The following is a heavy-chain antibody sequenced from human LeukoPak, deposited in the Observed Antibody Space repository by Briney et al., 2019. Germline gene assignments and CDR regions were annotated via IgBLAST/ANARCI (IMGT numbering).Heavy chain of an antibody. J-gene: IGHJ4*02. D-gene: IGHD3-3*01. Sequence: GRSLRLSCAASGFTFRSSGMHWVRQLPGKGLEWVAVIYYDGSNKLYADSVKGRFTISRDNSKNMVYLQMNSLRADDTAVYYCARDRSRFVDYWGQGTLVTVSS. CDR3: ARDRSRFVDY. V-gene: IGHV3-33*01. CDR1: GFTFRSSG. CDR2: IYYDGSNK.